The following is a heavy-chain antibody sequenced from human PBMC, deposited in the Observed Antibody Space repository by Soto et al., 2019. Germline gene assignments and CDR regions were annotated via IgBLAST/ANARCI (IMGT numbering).Heavy chain of an antibody. V-gene: IGHV3-23*01. D-gene: IGHD3-22*01. Sequence: GGSLRLSCAASGFTFSSYAVSWVRQAPGKGPEWISSISGSGSTIYYADSVKGRFTISRDNSKNTLYLQMSSLRAEDTAVYYCAKVFYYYGSSGYYYFDYWGQGTLVTVSS. CDR2: ISGSGSTI. CDR3: AKVFYYYGSSGYYYFDY. J-gene: IGHJ4*02. CDR1: GFTFSSYA.